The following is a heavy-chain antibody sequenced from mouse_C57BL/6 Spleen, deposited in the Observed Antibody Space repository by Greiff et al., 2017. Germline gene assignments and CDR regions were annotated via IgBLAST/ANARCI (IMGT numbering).Heavy chain of an antibody. CDR2: INYDGSST. V-gene: IGHV5-16*01. CDR1: GFTFSDYY. Sequence: EVMLVESEGGLVQPGSSMKLSCTASGFTFSDYYMAWVRQVPEKGLEWVANINYDGSSTYYLDSLKSRFIISRDNAKNILYLQMSRLKSEDTATYYCARDRPDYAMDYWGQGTSVTVSS. J-gene: IGHJ4*01. CDR3: ARDRPDYAMDY.